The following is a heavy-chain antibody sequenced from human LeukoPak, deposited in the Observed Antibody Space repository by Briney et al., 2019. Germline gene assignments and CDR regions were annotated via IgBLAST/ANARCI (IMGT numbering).Heavy chain of an antibody. Sequence: GSLRLPCTVSGFTLTDHYMSWYRQSPERGLEWISWITSSGTTTDYADSVKGRFTISRDNRKNSVYLQMSSLRADDTAVYYCARDPDYGDPYWGQGTLVTVSS. CDR3: ARDPDYGDPY. CDR2: ITSSGTTT. V-gene: IGHV3-11*01. CDR1: GFTLTDHY. J-gene: IGHJ4*02. D-gene: IGHD4-17*01.